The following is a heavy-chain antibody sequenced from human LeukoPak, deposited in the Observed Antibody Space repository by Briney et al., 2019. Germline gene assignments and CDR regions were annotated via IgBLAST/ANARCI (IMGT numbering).Heavy chain of an antibody. V-gene: IGHV3-23*01. CDR1: GFTFSSYA. Sequence: GGSLRLSCTASGFTFSSYAMTWVRQGPGKGLQWVSIINSNGGSTYYADSVKGRFTISRANSKNTLYLQMKSLRVEDTAVYYCAKLGYSFVRSYFDYWGQGALVTVSS. J-gene: IGHJ4*02. CDR2: INSNGGST. D-gene: IGHD5-18*01. CDR3: AKLGYSFVRSYFDY.